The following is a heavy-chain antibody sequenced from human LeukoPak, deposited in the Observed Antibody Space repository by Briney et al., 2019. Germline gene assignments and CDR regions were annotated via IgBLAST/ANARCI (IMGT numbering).Heavy chain of an antibody. Sequence: PSETLSLTCTVSGGSISSYYWSWIRQPPGKGLEWIGYIYYSGSTNYNPSLKSRVTISVDTSKNQFSLKLSSVTAADTAVYYCARVTMTTVMDIDAFDIWGQGTMVTVSS. CDR1: GGSISSYY. J-gene: IGHJ3*02. D-gene: IGHD4-17*01. V-gene: IGHV4-59*01. CDR2: IYYSGST. CDR3: ARVTMTTVMDIDAFDI.